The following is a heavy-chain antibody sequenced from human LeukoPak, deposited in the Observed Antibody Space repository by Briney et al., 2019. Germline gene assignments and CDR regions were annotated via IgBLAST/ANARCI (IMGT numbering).Heavy chain of an antibody. CDR3: ARDRLRQLVRRGANWFDP. CDR1: GYSISSGYY. Sequence: SETLSLTCTVSGYSISSGYYWGWIRQPPGKGLEWIGSIYHSGSTYYNPSLKSRVTISVDTSKNQFSLKLSSVTAADTAVYYCARDRLRQLVRRGANWFDPWGQGTLVTVSS. CDR2: IYHSGST. D-gene: IGHD6-6*01. V-gene: IGHV4-38-2*02. J-gene: IGHJ5*02.